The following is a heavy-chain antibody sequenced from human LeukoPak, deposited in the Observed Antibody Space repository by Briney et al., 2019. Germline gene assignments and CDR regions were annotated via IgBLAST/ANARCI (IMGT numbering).Heavy chain of an antibody. CDR1: GFTFGGYR. J-gene: IGHJ4*02. V-gene: IGHV3-49*03. D-gene: IGHD3-10*01. CDR3: TRVQERTMAYFDH. Sequence: PGWSLRLSCTASGFTFGGYRMSWLRQAARKVLEWIGFIRTKADGGTTEYATSMKPIFTISRDDSKNIAYLHVDSVRTDDKAVYFCTRVQERTMAYFDHWGQGALVTVSS. CDR2: IRTKADGGTT.